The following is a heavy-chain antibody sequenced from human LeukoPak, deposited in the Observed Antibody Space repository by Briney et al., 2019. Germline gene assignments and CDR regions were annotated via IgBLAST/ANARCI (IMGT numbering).Heavy chain of an antibody. CDR1: GGSISSSSYY. J-gene: IGHJ4*02. D-gene: IGHD3-10*01. CDR3: ASSYYYGSGSYIDY. CDR2: IYYSGST. Sequence: SETLSLTCTVSGGSISSSSYYWGWVRQPPGKGLEWIGSIYYSGSTYYNPSLKSRVTISVDTSKNQFSLKLSSVTAADTAVYYCASSYYYGSGSYIDYWGQGTLVTVSS. V-gene: IGHV4-39*01.